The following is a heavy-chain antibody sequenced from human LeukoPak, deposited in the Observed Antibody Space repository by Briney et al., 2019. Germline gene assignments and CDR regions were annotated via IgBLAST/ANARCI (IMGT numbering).Heavy chain of an antibody. V-gene: IGHV3-7*01. CDR3: ARDVDGFWSGYWAYYYYYYMDV. J-gene: IGHJ6*03. Sequence: GGSLRLSCAASGFTFSSYWMSWVRQAPGKGLEGVANIKQDGREKYYVDSVKGRFTISRDNAKNSLYLQMNSLRAEDTAVYYCARDVDGFWSGYWAYYYYYYMDVWGKGTTVTVSS. CDR2: IKQDGREK. CDR1: GFTFSSYW. D-gene: IGHD3-3*01.